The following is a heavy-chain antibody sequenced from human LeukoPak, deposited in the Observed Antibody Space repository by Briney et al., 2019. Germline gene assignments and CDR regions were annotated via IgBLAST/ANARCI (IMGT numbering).Heavy chain of an antibody. D-gene: IGHD7-27*01. J-gene: IGHJ3*02. Sequence: ASVKVSCKASGYTFTNYYMHWVRPAPGQGFEWMGIINPSGGNTNYAQKFQGRLTMTRDKSTSTVYMELSSLRSDDTAVYYCARDFDWGSPDAFDIWGQGTMVTVSS. V-gene: IGHV1-46*01. CDR1: GYTFTNYY. CDR2: INPSGGNT. CDR3: ARDFDWGSPDAFDI.